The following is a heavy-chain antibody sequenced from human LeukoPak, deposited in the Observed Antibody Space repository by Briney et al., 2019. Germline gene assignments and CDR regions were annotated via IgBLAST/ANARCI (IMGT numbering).Heavy chain of an antibody. V-gene: IGHV4-38-2*02. CDR1: GYSISSGYY. Sequence: SETLSLTCTVSGYSISSGYYWGWIRQPPGKGLEWIGSIYHSGSTYYNPSLKSRVIIIIDTPKNHFSLTLSSVTAADTAVYYCARSDGYGLVGIWGQGTMVTVSS. J-gene: IGHJ3*02. D-gene: IGHD3-10*01. CDR3: ARSDGYGLVGI. CDR2: IYHSGST.